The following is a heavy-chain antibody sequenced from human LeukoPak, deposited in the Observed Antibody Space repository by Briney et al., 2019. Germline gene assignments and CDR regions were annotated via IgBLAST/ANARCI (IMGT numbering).Heavy chain of an antibody. CDR3: ARDRGVGFDY. V-gene: IGHV3-30*04. J-gene: IGHJ4*02. CDR2: ISYDGSNK. D-gene: IGHD3-10*01. CDR1: GFTFSSYA. Sequence: PGGSLRLSCAASGFTFSSYAMHWVRQAPGKGLEWVAVISYDGSNKYYADSVKGRFTISRDNAKNSLYLQMNSLRAEDTAVYYCARDRGVGFDYWGQGTLVTVSS.